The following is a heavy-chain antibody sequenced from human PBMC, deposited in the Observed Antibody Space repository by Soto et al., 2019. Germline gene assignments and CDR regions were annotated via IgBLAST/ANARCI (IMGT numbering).Heavy chain of an antibody. CDR2: IYYSGST. Sequence: PSETLSLTCTVSGGSISSGGYYWSWIRQHPGKGLEWIGYIYYSGSTYYNPSLKSRVTISVDTSKDQFSLKLSSVTAADTAVYHCATGLGSGWYFNWFDPWGQGTLVTVSS. CDR3: ATGLGSGWYFNWFDP. D-gene: IGHD6-19*01. CDR1: GGSISSGGYY. V-gene: IGHV4-31*03. J-gene: IGHJ5*02.